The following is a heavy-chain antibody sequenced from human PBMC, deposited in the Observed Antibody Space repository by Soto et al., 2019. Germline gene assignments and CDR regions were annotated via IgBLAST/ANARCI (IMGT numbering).Heavy chain of an antibody. CDR2: ISGGAAKT. V-gene: IGHV3-23*01. J-gene: IGHJ4*02. Sequence: PGGSLRLSCAASGFTFSYYAMSWVRQSPGKGLEWVSVISGGAAKTNYAESVKGRFTISRDISKNTLYLQMNSLRAEDTAVYYCAKARSTRYSYRYRLDYWGQGTLVTVSS. CDR1: GFTFSYYA. CDR3: AKARSTRYSYRYRLDY. D-gene: IGHD5-18*01.